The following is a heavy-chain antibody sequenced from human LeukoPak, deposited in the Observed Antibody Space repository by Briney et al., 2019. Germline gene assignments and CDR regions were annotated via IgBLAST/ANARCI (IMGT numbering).Heavy chain of an antibody. CDR3: ARDGYSSSWHRSYYMDV. Sequence: PGGSLRLSCAASGFTFSSYWMNWVRQAPGKGLEWVSSISSSSSYIYYADSVKGRFTISRDNAKNSLYLQMNSLRAEDTAVYYCARDGYSSSWHRSYYMDVWGKGTTVTISS. CDR1: GFTFSSYW. D-gene: IGHD6-13*01. J-gene: IGHJ6*03. V-gene: IGHV3-21*01. CDR2: ISSSSSYI.